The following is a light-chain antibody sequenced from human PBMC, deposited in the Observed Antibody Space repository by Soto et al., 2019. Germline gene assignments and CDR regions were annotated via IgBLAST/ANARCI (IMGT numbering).Light chain of an antibody. J-gene: IGLJ1*01. CDR3: CSCSRSSTLYV. V-gene: IGLV2-14*01. CDR2: DVS. Sequence: QPVLTQPASVSGSPGQSITISCTGASGDVGGYDFVSWYQQQPGKAPKLIIYDVSNRPSGVSNRFSGSKSGNTASLTISGLQAEDEADYYCCSCSRSSTLYVFGTGTKLTVL. CDR1: SGDVGGYDF.